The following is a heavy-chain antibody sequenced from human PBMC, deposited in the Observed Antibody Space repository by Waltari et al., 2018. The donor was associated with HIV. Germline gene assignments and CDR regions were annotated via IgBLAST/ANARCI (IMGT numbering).Heavy chain of an antibody. CDR1: GYTFTNYW. Sequence: EVQLVQSGAEVRKSGESLKISCKASGYTFTNYWIAWVRQMSGEGLEWMGIIYPFYSDTRYNPSFEGQLTISAEKSLASAYVEWSNLNASDAAIYYCARLFYYDTTGYINNAFDIWGQGTVVTVS. D-gene: IGHD3-22*01. CDR2: IYPFYSDT. J-gene: IGHJ3*02. V-gene: IGHV5-51*03. CDR3: ARLFYYDTTGYINNAFDI.